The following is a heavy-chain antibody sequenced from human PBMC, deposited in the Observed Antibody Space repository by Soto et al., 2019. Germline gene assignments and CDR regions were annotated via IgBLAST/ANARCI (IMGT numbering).Heavy chain of an antibody. J-gene: IGHJ4*02. CDR2: MVGDGSSS. CDR1: GFIFRTYA. CDR3: AKDLRPDGRYDLDY. D-gene: IGHD1-26*01. Sequence: VQLVESGGGVVQPGRSLRLSCAASGFIFRTYAMNWVRQAPGKGLEWVSVMVGDGSSSDYADSVRGRFTISRDNSKNTLYLQMNSLRVEDTAVYYCAKDLRPDGRYDLDYWGQGTLVTVSS. V-gene: IGHV3-23*04.